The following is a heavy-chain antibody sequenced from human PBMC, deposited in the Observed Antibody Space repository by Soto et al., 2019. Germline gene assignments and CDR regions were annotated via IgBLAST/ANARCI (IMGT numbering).Heavy chain of an antibody. J-gene: IGHJ2*01. CDR2: IGTTGDT. Sequence: EVQLVESGGGLKQPGESLRLSCAASGFTFRNYDMHWVRQVTGKGLEWVSGIGTTGDTYYPGSVKGRFTISRENAKNSMYLQMSSRRPEDTAVYFCARVRGQQFVDCYFDLWGRGTLVTVSS. CDR3: ARVRGQQFVDCYFDL. CDR1: GFTFRNYD. V-gene: IGHV3-13*01. D-gene: IGHD6-13*01.